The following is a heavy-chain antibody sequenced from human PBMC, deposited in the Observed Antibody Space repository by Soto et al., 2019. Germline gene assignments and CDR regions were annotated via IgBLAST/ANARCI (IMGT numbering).Heavy chain of an antibody. CDR2: IIPIFGTA. CDR3: ARELRVVQGRDLAIFDY. V-gene: IGHV1-69*01. D-gene: IGHD3-3*01. J-gene: IGHJ4*02. Sequence: QVQLVQSGAEVKKPGSSVKVSCKASGGTFSSYAISWVRQAPGQGLEWMGGIIPIFGTANYAQKFQGRVTITADESTSTAYMELSSLRSEDTAVYYCARELRVVQGRDLAIFDYWGQGTLVTVSS. CDR1: GGTFSSYA.